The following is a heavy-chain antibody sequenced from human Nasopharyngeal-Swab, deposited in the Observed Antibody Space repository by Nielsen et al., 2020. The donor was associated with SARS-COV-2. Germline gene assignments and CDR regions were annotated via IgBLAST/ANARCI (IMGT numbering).Heavy chain of an antibody. V-gene: IGHV3-21*01. J-gene: IGHJ5*02. Sequence: GESLKISCAASGFTFSSYSMNWVRQAPGKGLEWVSFISSSSSYIFYADSVKGRFTISRDNAKKSLYLQMNSLRAEDTAVYYCARSPGSITMVRGVIMTGWFDPWGQGTLVTVSS. CDR3: ARSPGSITMVRGVIMTGWFDP. D-gene: IGHD3-10*01. CDR2: ISSSSSYI. CDR1: GFTFSSYS.